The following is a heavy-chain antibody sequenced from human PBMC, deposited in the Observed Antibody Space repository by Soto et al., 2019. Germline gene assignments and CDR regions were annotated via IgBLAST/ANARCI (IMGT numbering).Heavy chain of an antibody. V-gene: IGHV6-1*01. CDR2: TYYRSKWYS. Sequence: SQTLSLPCAISGDSVSSTSAAWSWSRQSPARGLEWLGRTYYRSKWYSDYAVSVKSRITINPDTSKNQFSLQLNSVTPEDTAVYYCARGSYYSGWVWGQGPLVTVSS. J-gene: IGHJ4*02. CDR1: GDSVSSTSAA. CDR3: ARGSYYSGWV. D-gene: IGHD6-19*01.